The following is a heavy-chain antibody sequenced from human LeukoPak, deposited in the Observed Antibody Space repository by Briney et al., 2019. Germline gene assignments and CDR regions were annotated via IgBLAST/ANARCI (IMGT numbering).Heavy chain of an antibody. Sequence: GGSLRLSCAASGFTFSNYWMSWVRQPPGKGLEWVSSISSSSSYIYYADSVKGRFTISRDNAKKSLYLQMNGLRAEDTAVYYCARDLSRGKPHAFDIWGQGTIVTVSS. CDR1: GFTFSNYW. D-gene: IGHD1-14*01. CDR3: ARDLSRGKPHAFDI. CDR2: ISSSSSYI. J-gene: IGHJ3*02. V-gene: IGHV3-21*01.